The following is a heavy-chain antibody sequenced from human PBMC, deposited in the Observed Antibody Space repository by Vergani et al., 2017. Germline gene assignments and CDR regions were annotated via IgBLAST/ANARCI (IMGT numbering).Heavy chain of an antibody. V-gene: IGHV3-15*01. J-gene: IGHJ4*02. CDR2: IKSKTDGGTT. D-gene: IGHD6-19*01. CDR3: TTGSSSDFDY. Sequence: QAPGKGLEWVGRIKSKTDGGTTDYAAPVKGRFTISRDDSKNTLYLQMNSLKTEDTAVYYCTTGSSSDFDYWGQGTLVTVSS.